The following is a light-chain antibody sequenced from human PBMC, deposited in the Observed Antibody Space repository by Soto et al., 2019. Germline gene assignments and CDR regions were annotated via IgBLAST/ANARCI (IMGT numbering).Light chain of an antibody. CDR3: QQRGSYPLA. V-gene: IGKV3-11*01. CDR1: QSFNNY. CDR2: DAS. Sequence: EIVLTQSPATLSLSPEERATLSCRASQSFNNYLAWYQQKPGQAPRLLIYDASTRATGIPARFSGSGSGTDFTLTISSLEPEDFAVYYCQQRGSYPLAFGGGTKVEIK. J-gene: IGKJ4*01.